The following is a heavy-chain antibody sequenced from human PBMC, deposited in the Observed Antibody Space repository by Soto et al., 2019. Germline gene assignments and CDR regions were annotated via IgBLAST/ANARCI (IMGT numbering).Heavy chain of an antibody. CDR1: GGSISSAGYY. Sequence: SETLSLTCTVSGGSISSAGYYWNWIRQHPGKGLEWIGYIYYSGNTYYNPSLKSRLTISVDTSKNQFSLRLTSVTAADTAVYYCARPFYYGSGSPDAFDIWGQGTMVTASS. D-gene: IGHD3-10*01. CDR2: IYYSGNT. V-gene: IGHV4-31*03. CDR3: ARPFYYGSGSPDAFDI. J-gene: IGHJ3*02.